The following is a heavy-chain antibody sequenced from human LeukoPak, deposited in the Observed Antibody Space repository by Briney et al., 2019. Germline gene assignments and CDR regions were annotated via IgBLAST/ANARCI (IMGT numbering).Heavy chain of an antibody. D-gene: IGHD2-2*01. CDR1: GFTFSSYA. CDR2: ISYGGSNK. V-gene: IGHV3-30-3*01. CDR3: ARGEWGYCSSTSGPVPDAFDM. J-gene: IGHJ3*02. Sequence: PGGSLRLSCAASGFTFSSYAMHWPRQSRGKGLEGVAVISYGGSNKYYAGSVKGRFTISSDNSNNTLYLQMKSLRAEDTAVYYCARGEWGYCSSTSGPVPDAFDMWGEGTMVSVSS.